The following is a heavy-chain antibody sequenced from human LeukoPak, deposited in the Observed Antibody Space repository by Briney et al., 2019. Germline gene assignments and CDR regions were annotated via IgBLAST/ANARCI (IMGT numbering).Heavy chain of an antibody. D-gene: IGHD5-18*01. J-gene: IGHJ3*02. CDR2: INHSGST. V-gene: IGHV4-34*01. CDR3: AKDLGPPSWIQLWSIDAFDI. CDR1: GGSFSGYY. Sequence: PSETLSLTCAVYGGSFSGYYWSWIRQPPGKGLEWIGEINHSGSTNYNPSLKSRVTISVDTSKNQFSLKLSSVTAADTAVYYCAKDLGPPSWIQLWSIDAFDIWGQGTMVTVSS.